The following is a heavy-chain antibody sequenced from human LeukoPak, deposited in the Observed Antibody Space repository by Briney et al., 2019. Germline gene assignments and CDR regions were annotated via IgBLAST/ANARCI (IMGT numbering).Heavy chain of an antibody. Sequence: SEALSLTCAVYGGSFSGYYWSWIRQPPGKGLEYIGYIYYSGNTNSNPSLNSRVTISVDTSKNQFSLKLSSVTAADTAVYYCARRGSGASLEYYFDLWGRGTLVTVSS. CDR2: IYYSGNT. CDR3: ARRGSGASLEYYFDL. J-gene: IGHJ2*01. V-gene: IGHV4-59*08. CDR1: GGSFSGYY. D-gene: IGHD1-14*01.